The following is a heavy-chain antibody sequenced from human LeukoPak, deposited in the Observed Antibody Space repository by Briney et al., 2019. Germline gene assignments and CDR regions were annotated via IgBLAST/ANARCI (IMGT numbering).Heavy chain of an antibody. Sequence: PSETLSLTCTVSGGSISSGGYYWSWIRQHPGKGLEWIGHIYYSGSTYYNPSLKSRVTISVDTSKNQFSLKLSSVTAADTAVYYCASLYGDPYYYYGMDVWGQGTTVTVSS. CDR2: IYYSGST. J-gene: IGHJ6*02. D-gene: IGHD4-17*01. CDR1: GGSISSGGYY. V-gene: IGHV4-31*03. CDR3: ASLYGDPYYYYGMDV.